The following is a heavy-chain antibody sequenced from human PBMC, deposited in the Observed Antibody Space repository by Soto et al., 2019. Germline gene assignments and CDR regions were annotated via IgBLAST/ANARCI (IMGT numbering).Heavy chain of an antibody. CDR1: RLTFSNYA. Sequence: GGSLRLSCVISRLTFSNYALNWVRQAPGKGLEWVSSISGSGDTTYYADSVKGRFTISRDNSKNTLYLQMNNLRAEDTAVYYCAKPPDYNWNDYWGQGTMVTVSS. CDR2: ISGSGDTT. V-gene: IGHV3-23*01. CDR3: AKPPDYNWNDY. J-gene: IGHJ4*02. D-gene: IGHD1-20*01.